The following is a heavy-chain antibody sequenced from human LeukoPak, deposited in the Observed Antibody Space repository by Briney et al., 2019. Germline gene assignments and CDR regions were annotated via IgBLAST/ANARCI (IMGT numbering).Heavy chain of an antibody. D-gene: IGHD6-6*01. CDR2: INTYNGDT. CDR1: GYTFTCYG. CDR3: ARWRGFTGSSDENWFDP. J-gene: IGHJ5*02. V-gene: IGHV1-18*01. Sequence: ASVKVSCKASGYTFTCYGISWVRQAPGQGLEWMGWINTYNGDTNYAQKLQGRVTMTTDTSTGTAYMELRSLRSDDTAVYYCARWRGFTGSSDENWFDPWGQGTLVTVSS.